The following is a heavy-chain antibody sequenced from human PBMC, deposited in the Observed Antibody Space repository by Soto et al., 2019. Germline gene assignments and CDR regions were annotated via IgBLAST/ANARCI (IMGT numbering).Heavy chain of an antibody. J-gene: IGHJ4*02. CDR3: VHRRGGRCRY. V-gene: IGHV2-5*02. CDR1: GFSLSSSGVG. Sequence: QITLKESGPTLVKPTQTLTLTCTFSGFSLSSSGVGVGWIRQPPGKALEWLALIYWDDDERYSPSLKSRLTITKDTSKNQVVLTMTNVHPVDTATYYCVHRRGGRCRYWGQGTLVTVSS. CDR2: IYWDDDE. D-gene: IGHD2-15*01.